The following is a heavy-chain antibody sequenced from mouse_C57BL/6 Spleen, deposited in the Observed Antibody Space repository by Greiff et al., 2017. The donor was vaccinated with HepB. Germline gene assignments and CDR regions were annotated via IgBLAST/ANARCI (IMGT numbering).Heavy chain of an antibody. CDR1: GFTFSSYA. D-gene: IGHD2-4*01. V-gene: IGHV5-4*01. J-gene: IGHJ3*01. CDR3: AREGGDYDGAWFAY. Sequence: EVKLQESGGGLVKPGGSLKLSCAASGFTFSSYAMSWVRQTPEKRLEWVATISDGGSYTYYPDNVKGRFTISRDNAKNNLYLQMSHLKSEDTAMYYCAREGGDYDGAWFAYWGQGTLVTVSA. CDR2: ISDGGSYT.